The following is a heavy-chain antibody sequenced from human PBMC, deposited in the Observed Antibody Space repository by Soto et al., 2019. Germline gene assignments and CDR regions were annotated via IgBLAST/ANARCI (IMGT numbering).Heavy chain of an antibody. D-gene: IGHD2-8*01. CDR3: ARDPGYCTNGVCPIFDF. CDR2: MYHGGRT. CDR1: GDSVTNYF. V-gene: IGHV4-59*02. Sequence: LSLTCTVSGDSVTNYFLSWMRQPPGKGLEWIGHMYHGGRTNYSPSLKSRVTMSLDSSKNQFSLNLSSVTAADTAVYFCARDPGYCTNGVCPIFDFWGQGILVTVSS. J-gene: IGHJ4*02.